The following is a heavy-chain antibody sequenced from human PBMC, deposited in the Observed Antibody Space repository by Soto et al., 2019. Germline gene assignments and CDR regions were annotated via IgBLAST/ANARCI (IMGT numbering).Heavy chain of an antibody. CDR3: ARGGHIAVVTDSFDY. D-gene: IGHD2-21*02. Sequence: QVQLVQSGAEVKKPGASVKVSCKPSGYTLTTYYLHWVRQAPGQGLEWMGIVHPSGGGSTYAQKFLGRVTMNRARSPSTVVMELGSLSSVNTAVYYFARGGHIAVVTDSFDYWGQGTLVTVSS. J-gene: IGHJ4*02. CDR2: VHPSGGGS. CDR1: GYTLTTYY. V-gene: IGHV1-46*03.